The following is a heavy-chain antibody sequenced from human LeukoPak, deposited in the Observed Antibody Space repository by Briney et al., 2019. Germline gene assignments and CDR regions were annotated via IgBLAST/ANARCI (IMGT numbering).Heavy chain of an antibody. V-gene: IGHV3-30*18. J-gene: IGHJ4*02. D-gene: IGHD1-26*01. Sequence: AGGSLRLSCAASGFTFSSYGMHWDRQAPGKGLEWVAVISYDGSNKYYADSVKGRFTISRDNSKNTLYLQMNSLRAEDTAVYYCAKDLGGATTSWGQGTLVTDSS. CDR2: ISYDGSNK. CDR3: AKDLGGATTS. CDR1: GFTFSSYG.